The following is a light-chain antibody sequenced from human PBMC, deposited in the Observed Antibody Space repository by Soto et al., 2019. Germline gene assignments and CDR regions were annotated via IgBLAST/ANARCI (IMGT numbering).Light chain of an antibody. CDR3: QNYNSYSEE. V-gene: IGKV1-5*03. CDR1: QTISSW. J-gene: IGKJ1*01. CDR2: KAS. Sequence: DIQMTPSPSTLSGSVLDRVTITFRASQTISSWLAWYQQKPGKAPKLLIYKASTLKSGVPSRFSGSGSGTEFTLTISSLQPDDFATYYCQNYNSYSEEFGQGTKVAIK.